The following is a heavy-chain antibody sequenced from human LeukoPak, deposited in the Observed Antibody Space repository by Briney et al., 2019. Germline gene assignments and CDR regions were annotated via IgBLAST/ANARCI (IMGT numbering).Heavy chain of an antibody. J-gene: IGHJ3*02. Sequence: SETLSLTCAVSADSLSSHYGTWIRQSPGKGVEWSGYISYIGSTNYNPSLKSRVTFSIDTSKNQFSLKLRSVTAADTAVYYCARDLVPVTKGFDIWGQGTMVSVSS. CDR3: ARDLVPVTKGFDI. CDR2: ISYIGST. V-gene: IGHV4-59*11. CDR1: ADSLSSHY. D-gene: IGHD4-17*01.